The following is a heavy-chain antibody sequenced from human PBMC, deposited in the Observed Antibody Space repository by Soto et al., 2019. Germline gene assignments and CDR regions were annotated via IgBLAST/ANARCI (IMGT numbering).Heavy chain of an antibody. J-gene: IGHJ4*02. V-gene: IGHV4-59*01. D-gene: IGHD3-3*01. Sequence: SETLSLTCTVSGGSISSYYWSWIRQPPGKGLEWIGYIYYSGSTNYNPSLKSRVTISVDTSKNQFSLKLSSVTAADTAVYYCARDSDFWSGYGLDWGQGTLVTVSS. CDR3: ARDSDFWSGYGLD. CDR2: IYYSGST. CDR1: GGSISSYY.